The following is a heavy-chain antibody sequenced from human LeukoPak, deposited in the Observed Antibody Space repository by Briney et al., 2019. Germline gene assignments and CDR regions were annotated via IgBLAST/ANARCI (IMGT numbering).Heavy chain of an antibody. CDR3: AREGYYDCWSGYYGNWFDP. CDR1: GGSISSYY. J-gene: IGHJ5*02. V-gene: IGHV4-4*07. D-gene: IGHD3-3*01. CDR2: IYTSGST. Sequence: SGTLSLTCTVSGGSISSYYWSWIRQPAGKGLEWIGRIYTSGSTTYNPSLKSRVTMSVDTSKNQFSLKLSSVTAADTAVYYCAREGYYDCWSGYYGNWFDPWGQGTLVTVSS.